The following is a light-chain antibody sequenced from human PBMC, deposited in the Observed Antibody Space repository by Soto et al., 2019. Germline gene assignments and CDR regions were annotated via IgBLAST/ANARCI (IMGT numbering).Light chain of an antibody. CDR3: SSYISSSPYV. Sequence: QSALTQPASVSGSPGQSITISCTGTSSDIGGYNYVSWYQQHPGNAPKLMIYEVSNRPSGVSNRFSGSKSGNTASLTISGLQAEDEADYYCSSYISSSPYVFGTGTKVTVL. CDR2: EVS. V-gene: IGLV2-14*01. CDR1: SSDIGGYNY. J-gene: IGLJ1*01.